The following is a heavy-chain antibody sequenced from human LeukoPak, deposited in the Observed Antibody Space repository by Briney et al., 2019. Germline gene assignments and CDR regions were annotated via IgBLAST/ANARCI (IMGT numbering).Heavy chain of an antibody. CDR1: GLTVSSNY. V-gene: IGHV3-66*01. CDR2: IYSGGST. J-gene: IGHJ4*02. Sequence: GGSLRLSCAASGLTVSSNYMNWVRQAPGKGLEWVSVIYSGGSTYYADSVKGRFTISRDNSKNTLYLQMNSLRAEDTAVYYCAKDSSDYDILTGTLGYWGQGTLVTVSS. D-gene: IGHD3-9*01. CDR3: AKDSSDYDILTGTLGY.